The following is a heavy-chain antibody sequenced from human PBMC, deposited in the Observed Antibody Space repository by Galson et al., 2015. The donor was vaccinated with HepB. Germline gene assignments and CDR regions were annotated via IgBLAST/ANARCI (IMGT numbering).Heavy chain of an antibody. CDR3: ARRQIYGSGLYSMDV. D-gene: IGHD2-15*01. J-gene: IGHJ6*02. Sequence: QSGAEVKKPGESLKISCEGSGYRFSMYWIGWVRQVPGRGLEWMGSIYPSASETRYSPSFQGQVTISADKSISTAYLQWSSLKASDTAMYYCARRQIYGSGLYSMDVWGQGTTVTVSS. V-gene: IGHV5-51*01. CDR1: GYRFSMYW. CDR2: IYPSASET.